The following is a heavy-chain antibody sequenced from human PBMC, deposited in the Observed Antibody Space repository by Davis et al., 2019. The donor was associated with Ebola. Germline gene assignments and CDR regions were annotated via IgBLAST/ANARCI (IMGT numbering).Heavy chain of an antibody. Sequence: PGGSLRLSCAASGFTFSSYSMNWVRQAPGKGLDWISHISYSSTSTHYADSVKGRFTISRDNGKNSLYLLMNSLTEEDTAVYYCSRGGGDASSSGDFWGQGTLVTVSS. CDR2: ISYSSTST. V-gene: IGHV3-48*02. CDR3: SRGGGDASSSGDF. CDR1: GFTFSSYS. J-gene: IGHJ4*02. D-gene: IGHD6-6*01.